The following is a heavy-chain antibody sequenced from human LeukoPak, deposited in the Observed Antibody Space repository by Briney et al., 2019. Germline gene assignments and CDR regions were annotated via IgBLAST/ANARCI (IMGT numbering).Heavy chain of an antibody. V-gene: IGHV4-4*02. Sequence: SGTLSLTCAVSGDSISTNHWWSWVRQPPGKGLEWIGYIYYSGSTYYNPSLKSRVTISVDTSKNQFALKMSSVTAADTAVYYCARHGYSDYGIDSWGQGTLVTVSS. D-gene: IGHD5-12*01. CDR3: ARHGYSDYGIDS. J-gene: IGHJ5*01. CDR1: GDSISTNHW. CDR2: IYYSGST.